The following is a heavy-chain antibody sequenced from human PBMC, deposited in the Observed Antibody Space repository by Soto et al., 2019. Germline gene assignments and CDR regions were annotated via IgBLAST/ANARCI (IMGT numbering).Heavy chain of an antibody. D-gene: IGHD6-13*01. Sequence: EVPLVESGGGLVKPGGSLRLSCAASGFTFSSYSMNWVRQAPGKGLEWVSSISSSSSYIYYADSVKGRFTISRDNAKNSLYLQMNSLRAEDTAVYYCARDLTTGTRYFDYWGQGTLVTVSS. CDR2: ISSSSSYI. CDR3: ARDLTTGTRYFDY. J-gene: IGHJ4*02. CDR1: GFTFSSYS. V-gene: IGHV3-21*01.